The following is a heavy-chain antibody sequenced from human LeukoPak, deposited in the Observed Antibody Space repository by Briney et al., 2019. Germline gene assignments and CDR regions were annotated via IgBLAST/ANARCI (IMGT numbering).Heavy chain of an antibody. CDR2: ISGDGGSI. J-gene: IGHJ4*01. CDR3: AKDAELNYFDY. V-gene: IGHV3-43*02. Sequence: GGSLRLSCAASGFTFDDYAMHWVRQARGKSLEWVSLISGDGGSIYYADSVKGRFTISRDNSKNSLYLQMNSLRTEDTALYYCAKDAELNYFDYWGQGTLVTVSS. D-gene: IGHD3-10*01. CDR1: GFTFDDYA.